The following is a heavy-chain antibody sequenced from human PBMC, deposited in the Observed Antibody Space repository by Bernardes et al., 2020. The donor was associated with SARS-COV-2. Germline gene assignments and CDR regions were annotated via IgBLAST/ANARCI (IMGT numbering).Heavy chain of an antibody. CDR1: GFTFSSYA. D-gene: IGHD6-19*01. J-gene: IGHJ6*02. CDR3: AKDWAVAGTSSGMDV. CDR2: ISGSGGST. Sequence: GGSLRLSCAASGFTFSSYAMSWVRQAPGKGLEWVSAISGSGGSTYYADSVKGRFTISRDNSKNTLYLQMNSLRAEDTAVYYCAKDWAVAGTSSGMDVWGQGTTVTVSS. V-gene: IGHV3-23*01.